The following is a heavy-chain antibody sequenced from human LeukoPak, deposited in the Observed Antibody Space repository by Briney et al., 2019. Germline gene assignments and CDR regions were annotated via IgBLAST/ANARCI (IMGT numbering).Heavy chain of an antibody. V-gene: IGHV1-18*01. CDR3: ARDNKVDYDFWSGYSNGDYFDY. J-gene: IGHJ4*02. Sequence: ASVKVSCKASGYTFTSYGISWVRQAPGQGLEWMGWISAYNGYTNYAQELQCRVTMTTDTSTSTAYMELRSLRSDGTAVYYCARDNKVDYDFWSGYSNGDYFDYWGQGTLVTVSS. CDR2: ISAYNGYT. CDR1: GYTFTSYG. D-gene: IGHD3-3*01.